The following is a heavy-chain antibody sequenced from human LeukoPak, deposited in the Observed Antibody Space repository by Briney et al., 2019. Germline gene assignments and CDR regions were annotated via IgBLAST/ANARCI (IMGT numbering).Heavy chain of an antibody. Sequence: ASVKVSCKASGYTLTGYYMHWVRQAPGQGREWMGWINPNSGGTSYSQKFQGRVTMTRDTSISTAYMELNRLRSDDTAVYYCARENALPWFGELFMRWFDRWGQGTMVTVS. CDR3: ARENALPWFGELFMRWFDR. CDR1: GYTLTGYY. D-gene: IGHD3-10*01. CDR2: INPNSGGT. J-gene: IGHJ5*02. V-gene: IGHV1-2*02.